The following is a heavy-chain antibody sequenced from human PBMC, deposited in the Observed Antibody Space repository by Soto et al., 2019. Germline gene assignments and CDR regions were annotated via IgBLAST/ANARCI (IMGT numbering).Heavy chain of an antibody. CDR2: IYYTGNT. J-gene: IGHJ4*02. V-gene: IGHV4-61*01. D-gene: IGHD3-16*01. CDR1: GGSVSSGSYF. Sequence: SETLSLTCTVSGGSVSSGSYFWSWIRQPPGKGLEWLGYIYYTGNTNYNPSLKSRLTISVDSSKNQFSLKLSSVTAADTAVYYCAREKTGDLTFFDSWGQGTLVTVSS. CDR3: AREKTGDLTFFDS.